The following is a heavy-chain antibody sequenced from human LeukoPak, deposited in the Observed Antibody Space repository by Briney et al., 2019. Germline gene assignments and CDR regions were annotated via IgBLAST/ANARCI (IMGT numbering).Heavy chain of an antibody. V-gene: IGHV3-48*03. D-gene: IGHD6-19*01. J-gene: IGHJ4*02. CDR1: GFTFSSFE. Sequence: GGSLRLSCAASGFTFSSFEMNWVRQAPGKGLEWVSYMSNSGRTIYYTDSVKGRFTISRDNAKNSLYLQMNSLRAEDTAVYYCAGDVGSGWFDYWGQGTLVTVSS. CDR2: MSNSGRTI. CDR3: AGDVGSGWFDY.